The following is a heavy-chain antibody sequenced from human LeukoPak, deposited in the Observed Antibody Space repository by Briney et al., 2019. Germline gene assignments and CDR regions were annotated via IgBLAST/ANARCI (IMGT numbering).Heavy chain of an antibody. CDR2: KKEDGSEK. Sequence: PGGSLRLSCAASGFTFSSYWMSWVRQAPGKGLEWVADKKEDGSEKYYVDSVKGPFTISRDNAKNSLYLQMNSLRVEDPAVYYCALTPDYYGSGSFDYWGQGTLVTVSS. D-gene: IGHD3-10*01. V-gene: IGHV3-7*01. CDR1: GFTFSSYW. J-gene: IGHJ4*02. CDR3: ALTPDYYGSGSFDY.